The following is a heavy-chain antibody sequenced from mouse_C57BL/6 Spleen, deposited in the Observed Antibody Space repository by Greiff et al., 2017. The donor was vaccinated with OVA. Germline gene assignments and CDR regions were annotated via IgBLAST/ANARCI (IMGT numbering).Heavy chain of an antibody. CDR2: INPSTGGT. D-gene: IGHD2-2*01. CDR1: GYSFTGYY. V-gene: IGHV1-42*01. Sequence: EVQLQQSGPELVKPGASVKISCKASGYSFTGYYMNWVKQSPEKSLEWIGEINPSTGGTTYNQKFKAKATLTVDKSSSTAYMQLKSLTSEDSAVYYCARDGYPYFDDWGKGTTLTVSS. J-gene: IGHJ2*01. CDR3: ARDGYPYFDD.